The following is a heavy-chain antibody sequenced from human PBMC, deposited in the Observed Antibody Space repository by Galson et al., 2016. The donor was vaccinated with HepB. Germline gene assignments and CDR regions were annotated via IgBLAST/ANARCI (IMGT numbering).Heavy chain of an antibody. J-gene: IGHJ5*02. CDR2: IGAASGNT. CDR3: AREGDGPYGSTTHFDL. CDR1: GYIFTKYG. V-gene: IGHV1-18*01. D-gene: IGHD3-10*01. Sequence: SVKVSCKASGYIFTKYGITSVRQAPGQGPEWMGWIGAASGNTHYAQRLQDRVTMTTDTSTSTAYMELRSLRSDDTAVYYCAREGDGPYGSTTHFDLWGQGSLVTVSA.